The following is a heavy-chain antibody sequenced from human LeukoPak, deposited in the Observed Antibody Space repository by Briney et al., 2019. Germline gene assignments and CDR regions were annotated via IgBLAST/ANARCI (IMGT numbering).Heavy chain of an antibody. Sequence: SETLSLTCAVFGYSISTGYSWSWIRQPPGKGLEWIGSIFHSGSTYYNPSLKSRVTISIDTSKNQFSLRLNSVTAADTAVYYCARWSFGELRPFGYWGQGTLVTASS. CDR1: GYSISTGYS. V-gene: IGHV4-38-2*01. D-gene: IGHD3-10*01. CDR2: IFHSGST. CDR3: ARWSFGELRPFGY. J-gene: IGHJ4*02.